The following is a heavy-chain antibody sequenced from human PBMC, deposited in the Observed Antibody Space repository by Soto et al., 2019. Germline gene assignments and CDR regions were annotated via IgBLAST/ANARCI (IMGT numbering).Heavy chain of an antibody. Sequence: QVQLVESGGGVVQPGRSLRLSCAASGFTFSSYGMHWVRQAPGKGLEWVAVISYDGSNKYYADSVKGRFTISRDNSKNTLYLQMNSLRAEDTAVYYCAKDQTIFGVVIMSEGDYWGQGTLVTVSS. D-gene: IGHD3-3*01. CDR3: AKDQTIFGVVIMSEGDY. J-gene: IGHJ4*02. V-gene: IGHV3-30*18. CDR2: ISYDGSNK. CDR1: GFTFSSYG.